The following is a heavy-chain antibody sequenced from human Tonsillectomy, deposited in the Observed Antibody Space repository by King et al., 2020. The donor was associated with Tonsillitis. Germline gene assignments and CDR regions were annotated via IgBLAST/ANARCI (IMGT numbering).Heavy chain of an antibody. D-gene: IGHD3-10*01. V-gene: IGHV4-30-2*01. CDR1: GGSISSGGYS. CDR3: ARDGENYFDY. J-gene: IGHJ4*02. CDR2: IYHSGNT. Sequence: QLQESGSGLVKPSQTLSLTCAVSGGSISSGGYSWRWIRQPPGKGLEWLGYIYHSGNTYYNPSLKSRVTISVDRSTNQFSLKLSSVTAAATAVYYCARDGENYFDYWGQGTLVTASS.